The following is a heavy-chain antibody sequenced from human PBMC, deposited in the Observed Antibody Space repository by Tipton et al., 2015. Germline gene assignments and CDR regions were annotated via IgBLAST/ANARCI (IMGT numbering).Heavy chain of an antibody. CDR2: ISWNSGAR. D-gene: IGHD4-23*01. J-gene: IGHJ4*02. Sequence: RSLRLSCAASGFIFDDYAMHWVRQVPGKGLEWVSSISWNSGARGYADSVKGRFTISRDNAKKSVYLQMDSLRPEDTALYYCAKAARVTLNYFDYWGQGSLVTVSS. CDR3: AKAARVTLNYFDY. V-gene: IGHV3-9*01. CDR1: GFIFDDYA.